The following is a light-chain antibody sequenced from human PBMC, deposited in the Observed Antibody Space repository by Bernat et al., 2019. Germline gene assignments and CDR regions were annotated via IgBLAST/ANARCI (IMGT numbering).Light chain of an antibody. CDR1: KSISIY. J-gene: IGKJ1*01. CDR2: AAS. V-gene: IGKV1-39*01. Sequence: IQLTQSPRSLSASVGDRVNITCRASKSISIYLNWYQQKPGKAPEVFIYAASSLQSGVPSRFSGSGSGTDFTLTITSLQPDDSAIYSCQQSHTTPRTFGQGTTVEI. CDR3: QQSHTTPRT.